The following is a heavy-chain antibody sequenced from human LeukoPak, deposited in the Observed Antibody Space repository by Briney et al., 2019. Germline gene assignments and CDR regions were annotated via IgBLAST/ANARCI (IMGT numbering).Heavy chain of an antibody. V-gene: IGHV4-38-2*02. D-gene: IGHD3-16*01. CDR3: VRSYASSGLDH. CDR1: GYSISSIYY. Sequence: SETLSLTCTVSGYSISSIYYWGWIRPPPGKGLEWIGSISHSGPSAYNPSLKSRVTMSLDTSRSQFSLKLSSVTAADTAVYYCVRSYASSGLDHWGQGTLVTLSS. CDR2: ISHSGPS. J-gene: IGHJ4*02.